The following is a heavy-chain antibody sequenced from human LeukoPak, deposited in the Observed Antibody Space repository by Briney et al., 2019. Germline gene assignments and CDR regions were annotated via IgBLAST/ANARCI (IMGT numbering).Heavy chain of an antibody. J-gene: IGHJ4*02. V-gene: IGHV3-30*02. D-gene: IGHD3-16*01. CDR1: GFTFSSYG. Sequence: GGSLRLSCAASGFTFSSYGMHWVRQAPGKGLEWVAFIRYDGSNKYYADSVKGRFTISRDNSKNTLYLQMNSLRAEDTAVYYCAKDLGYDYVWGEGNFYDYWGQGTLVTVSS. CDR3: AKDLGYDYVWGEGNFYDY. CDR2: IRYDGSNK.